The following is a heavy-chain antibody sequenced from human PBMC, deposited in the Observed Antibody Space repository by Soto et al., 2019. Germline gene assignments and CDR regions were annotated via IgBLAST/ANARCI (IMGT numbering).Heavy chain of an antibody. CDR2: IDPSDSYT. V-gene: IGHV5-10-1*01. J-gene: IGHJ4*02. CDR3: ARHYCSGGSCNFFGY. D-gene: IGHD2-15*01. CDR1: GYSFTSYW. Sequence: GESLNISCKGSGYSFTSYWISWVRQMPGKGLEWMGRIDPSDSYTNYSPSFQGHVTISADKSISTAYLQWSSLKASDTAMYYCARHYCSGGSCNFFGYWGQGTLVTVSS.